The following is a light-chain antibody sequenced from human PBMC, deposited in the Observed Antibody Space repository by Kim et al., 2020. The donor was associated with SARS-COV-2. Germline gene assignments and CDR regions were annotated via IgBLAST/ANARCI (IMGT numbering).Light chain of an antibody. V-gene: IGKV5-2*01. CDR1: QGIDDD. CDR2: EAS. Sequence: ATPGDKVNISCEARQGIDDDMNWYQQKPGEATIFIIQEASTLVPGLTPRFSDSGYGSDFTLTIKNIGSEDAAYYFCLRHDNVPYTFGQGTRLEI. J-gene: IGKJ2*01. CDR3: LRHDNVPYT.